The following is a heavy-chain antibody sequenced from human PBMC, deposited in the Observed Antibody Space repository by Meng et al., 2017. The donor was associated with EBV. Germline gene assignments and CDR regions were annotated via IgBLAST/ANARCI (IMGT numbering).Heavy chain of an antibody. CDR2: LIPMSDAP. D-gene: IGHD3-10*01. CDR3: ASESGRGFTPDY. J-gene: IGHJ4*02. V-gene: IGHV1-69*01. CDR1: GGTFRSDA. Sequence: QVQVGQSGAEVKKPGSSVKVSCKTSGGTFRSDAVSWVRQAPGQGLEWMGGLIPMSDAPYYAQKFQDRVTITADESTSTHYMDLSGLRSEDTAVYYCASESGRGFTPDYWGQGTLVTVSS.